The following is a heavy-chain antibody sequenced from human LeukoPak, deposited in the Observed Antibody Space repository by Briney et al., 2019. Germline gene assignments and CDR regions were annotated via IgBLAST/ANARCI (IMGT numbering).Heavy chain of an antibody. CDR2: MSSNGVS. CDR1: GGSISSSSYY. D-gene: IGHD6-19*01. V-gene: IGHV4-39*07. CDR3: ARGAGPPWFDP. Sequence: SSETLSLTCTVSGGSISSSSYYWGWIRQPPGKGLEWIGRMSSNGVSTYSPSLKSRVTISIDTSRNQFSMNLNSVTAADTAVYYCARGAGPPWFDPWGKGTLVTVSS. J-gene: IGHJ5*02.